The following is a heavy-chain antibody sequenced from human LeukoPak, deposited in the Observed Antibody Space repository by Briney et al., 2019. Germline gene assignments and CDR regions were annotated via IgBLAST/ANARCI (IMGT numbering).Heavy chain of an antibody. CDR3: AKARGYSYGSFDY. D-gene: IGHD5-18*01. CDR1: GFTFSSYA. CDR2: ISGSGGST. J-gene: IGHJ4*02. Sequence: GGSLRLSCAASGFTFSSYAMSWVRQAPGKGLEWVSAISGSGGSTYYADSVKGRFTISRDNSKNTLYLQVNSLRAEDTAVYYCAKARGYSYGSFDYWGQGTLVTVSS. V-gene: IGHV3-23*01.